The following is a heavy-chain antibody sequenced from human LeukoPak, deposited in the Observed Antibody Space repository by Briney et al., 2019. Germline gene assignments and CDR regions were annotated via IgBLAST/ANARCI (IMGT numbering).Heavy chain of an antibody. CDR1: GFTFSAYD. CDR3: AQGGYFAFDM. Sequence: QPGGSLRLSCVGSGFTFSAYDMQWVRQAPGKGLEWVSGTSRSSGAHYTDSVKGRFTISRDNSKDTLYLQMDSLRAEDTAVYYCAQGGYFAFDMWGQGTVVTVSS. D-gene: IGHD2-2*03. J-gene: IGHJ3*02. CDR2: TSRSSGA. V-gene: IGHV3-23*01.